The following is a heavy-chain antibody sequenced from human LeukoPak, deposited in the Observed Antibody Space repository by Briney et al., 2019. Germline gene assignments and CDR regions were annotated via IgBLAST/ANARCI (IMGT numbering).Heavy chain of an antibody. CDR3: VRALGSSSADY. CDR1: GFTFTHSW. J-gene: IGHJ4*02. Sequence: PGGPLRLSCAASGFTFTHSWMSWVRQAPGKRLEGVANIKQDGSEKYYVCSVEGRFTISRDNAKNSVSLQMNSLRGEDTAVYYCVRALGSSSADYWGQGTLVTVSS. V-gene: IGHV3-7*01. D-gene: IGHD6-6*01. CDR2: IKQDGSEK.